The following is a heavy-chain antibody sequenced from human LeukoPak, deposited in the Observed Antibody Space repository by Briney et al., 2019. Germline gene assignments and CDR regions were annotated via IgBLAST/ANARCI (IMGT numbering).Heavy chain of an antibody. V-gene: IGHV3-33*08. Sequence: PGGSLKLSCEASGFTFSGSAMHWVRQAPGKGLEWVAVIWNDASRQYYADSVKGRITVSRDNSNNMVYLQVNTLRVEDTAVYYCARAVNYYDTSGLFDSWGQGTLVIVSS. CDR2: IWNDASRQ. D-gene: IGHD3-22*01. CDR3: ARAVNYYDTSGLFDS. CDR1: GFTFSGSA. J-gene: IGHJ4*02.